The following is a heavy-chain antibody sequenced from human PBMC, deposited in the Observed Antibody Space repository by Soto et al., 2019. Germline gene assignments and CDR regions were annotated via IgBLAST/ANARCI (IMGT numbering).Heavy chain of an antibody. CDR3: ARDRSSSWANWFDP. J-gene: IGHJ5*02. CDR2: TYYRSKWYN. Sequence: PSQTRSVTCAISGDSVSSNSAAWNWIRQSPSRGLEWLGRTYYRSKWYNDYAVSVKSRITINPDTSKNQFSLQLNSVTPEDTAVYYCARDRSSSWANWFDPWGQGTLVTVSS. V-gene: IGHV6-1*01. D-gene: IGHD6-13*01. CDR1: GDSVSSNSAA.